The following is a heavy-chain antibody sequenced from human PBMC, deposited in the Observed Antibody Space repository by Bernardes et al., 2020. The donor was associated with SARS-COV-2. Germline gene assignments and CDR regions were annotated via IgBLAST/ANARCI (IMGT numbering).Heavy chain of an antibody. D-gene: IGHD4-4*01. CDR1: GYTFTGYY. CDR2: INPNSGGT. V-gene: IGHV1-2*04. CDR3: ARAGGNYAYYYYGMDV. J-gene: IGHJ6*02. Sequence: ASVKVSCKASGYTFTGYYMHWVRQAPGQGLEWMGWINPNSGGTNYAQNFQGWVTMTRDTSISTAYMELSRLRSDDTAVYYCARAGGNYAYYYYGMDVWGQGTTVAVSS.